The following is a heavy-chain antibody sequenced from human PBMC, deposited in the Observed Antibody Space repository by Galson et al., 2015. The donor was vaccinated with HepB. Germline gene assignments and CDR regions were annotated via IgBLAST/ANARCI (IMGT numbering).Heavy chain of an antibody. V-gene: IGHV3-15*01. J-gene: IGHJ3*02. CDR2: IKSKTDGGTT. CDR1: GFTFSNAW. CDR3: TTEGVLEWLLYGPDAFDI. Sequence: SLRLSCAASGFTFSNAWMSWVRQAPGKGLEWVGRIKSKTDGGTTDYAAPVKGRFTISRDDSKNTLYLQMNSLKTEDTAVYYCTTEGVLEWLLYGPDAFDIWGQGTMVTVSS. D-gene: IGHD3-3*01.